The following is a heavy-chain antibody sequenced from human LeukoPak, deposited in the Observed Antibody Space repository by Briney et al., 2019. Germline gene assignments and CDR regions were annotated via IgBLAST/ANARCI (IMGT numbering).Heavy chain of an antibody. Sequence: GGSLRLSCAASGFTFSSNWMHWVRQAPGKGLVWVSRINGDGTSTTYAGSVKGRFTISRDNAKKSLFLQVSSLRGEDTAVYYCARDRGFSYGIDFWGQGTLVTVSS. V-gene: IGHV3-74*01. CDR2: INGDGTST. J-gene: IGHJ4*02. CDR3: ARDRGFSYGIDF. D-gene: IGHD5-18*01. CDR1: GFTFSSNW.